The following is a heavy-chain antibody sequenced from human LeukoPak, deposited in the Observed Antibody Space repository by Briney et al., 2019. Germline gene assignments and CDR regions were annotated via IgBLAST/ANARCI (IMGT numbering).Heavy chain of an antibody. Sequence: PGGSLRLSCAASGFTFSNFAMTWVRQAPWKGLEWVSSIVGSSTYYADSLKGRSTISRDNAKNSLYLQMNSLRAEDTAVYYCARIGAGSSRDYWGQGTLVTVSS. J-gene: IGHJ4*02. CDR3: ARIGAGSSRDY. CDR2: IVGSSTY. CDR1: GFTFSNFA. V-gene: IGHV3-21*01. D-gene: IGHD6-13*01.